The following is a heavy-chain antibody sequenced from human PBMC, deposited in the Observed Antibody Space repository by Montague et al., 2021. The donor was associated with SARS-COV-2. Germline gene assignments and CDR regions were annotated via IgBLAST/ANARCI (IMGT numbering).Heavy chain of an antibody. CDR2: IYYSGST. J-gene: IGHJ2*01. CDR3: ARSPEPMIVLVITSLNWYFDL. V-gene: IGHV4-31*03. D-gene: IGHD3-22*01. Sequence: TRSLTCTVSGGSISSGGYYWSWIRQHPGKGLEWIGYIYYSGSTYYNPSLKSRVTISVDTSKNQFSLKLSSVTAAATAVYYCARSPEPMIVLVITSLNWYFDLWGRGTLVTVSS. CDR1: GGSISSGGYY.